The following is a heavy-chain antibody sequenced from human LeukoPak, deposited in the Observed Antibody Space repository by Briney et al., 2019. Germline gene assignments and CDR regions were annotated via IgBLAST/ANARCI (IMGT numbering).Heavy chain of an antibody. D-gene: IGHD3-22*01. CDR2: TYYRSKWYN. J-gene: IGHJ4*02. CDR3: ARETNLNHVSSGYYYFDY. V-gene: IGHV6-1*01. Sequence: SQTLSLICAISGDSVSSNRAAWNWIRQSPSRGLEWLGRTYYRSKWYNDYAVSVKSRITINPDTSKNQFSLQLNSVTPEDTAVYYCARETNLNHVSSGYYYFDYWGKETLVTVSS. CDR1: GDSVSSNRAA.